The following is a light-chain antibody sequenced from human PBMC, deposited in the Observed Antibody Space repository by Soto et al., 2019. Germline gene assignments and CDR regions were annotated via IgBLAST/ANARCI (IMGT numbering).Light chain of an antibody. Sequence: EVVLTQSPATLSLSPGERATLSCRASQSVTKYLAWYQQKPGQALRLLIYDVSKRATGIPARFSGSGSETDFTLTISSLEPGDFAVYYCHQRSNWPLPFGWGTKLEIK. CDR3: HQRSNWPLP. CDR2: DVS. J-gene: IGKJ4*01. CDR1: QSVTKY. V-gene: IGKV3-11*01.